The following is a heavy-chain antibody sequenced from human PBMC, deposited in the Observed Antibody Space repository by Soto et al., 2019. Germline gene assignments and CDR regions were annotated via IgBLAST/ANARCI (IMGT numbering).Heavy chain of an antibody. D-gene: IGHD1-1*01. CDR1: GYRFTNSW. CDR3: ARLGYGYYFDY. V-gene: IGHV5-10-1*01. CDR2: IDPSDSYT. J-gene: IGHJ4*02. Sequence: GESLKISCKGSGYRFTNSWITWVRQMPGKGLEWMGRIDPSDSYTNYSPSFQGHVTISVDKSISTAYLQWSSLKASDTAIYYCARLGYGYYFDYWGQGTLVTVYS.